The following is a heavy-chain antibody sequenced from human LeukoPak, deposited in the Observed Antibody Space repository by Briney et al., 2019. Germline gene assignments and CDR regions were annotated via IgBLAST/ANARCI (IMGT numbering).Heavy chain of an antibody. CDR1: GSTFSSYW. V-gene: IGHV3-74*01. CDR3: ARVMRWDGEAVPAANGWFDP. CDR2: INSDGSTT. J-gene: IGHJ5*02. D-gene: IGHD2-2*01. Sequence: GGSLRLSCAASGSTFSSYWMHWVRQAPGKGLVWVSNINSDGSTTSYADSVKGRFTISRDNVKSTLYLQMNSLRAEDTAVYYCARVMRWDGEAVPAANGWFDPWGQGTLVTVSS.